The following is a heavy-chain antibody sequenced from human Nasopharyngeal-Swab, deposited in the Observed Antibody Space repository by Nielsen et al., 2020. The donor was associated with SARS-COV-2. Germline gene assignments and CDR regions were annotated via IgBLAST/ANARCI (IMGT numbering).Heavy chain of an antibody. CDR3: ARDYYDNRYDVFDI. CDR2: ISGFDGRT. CDR1: GYTFTRYG. Sequence: ASVKVSCKASGYTFTRYGFSWVRQAPGQGLEGMGWISGFDGRTNYAQKFRDRVTLTTETSTSTIYMEVISLTSDDTAVFYCARDYYDNRYDVFDIWGQGTLVTVSS. V-gene: IGHV1-18*01. J-gene: IGHJ3*02. D-gene: IGHD3-16*01.